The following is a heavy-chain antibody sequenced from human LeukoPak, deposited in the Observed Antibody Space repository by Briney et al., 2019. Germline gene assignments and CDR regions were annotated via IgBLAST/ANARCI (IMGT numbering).Heavy chain of an antibody. D-gene: IGHD6-19*01. CDR1: VYTFTSYD. CDR3: ARVAGSNY. Sequence: ASVTVSCKASVYTFTSYDINWVRQATGQGLEWMGWTNPNSGNTGYAQKLQGRLTITRSTSISTAYMELSSLRSEDTAVYYCARVAGSNYWGQGTLVTVSS. V-gene: IGHV1-8*01. J-gene: IGHJ4*02. CDR2: TNPNSGNT.